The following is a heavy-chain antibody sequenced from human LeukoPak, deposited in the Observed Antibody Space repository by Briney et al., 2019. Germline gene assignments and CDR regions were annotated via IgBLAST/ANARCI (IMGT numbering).Heavy chain of an antibody. D-gene: IGHD1-26*01. V-gene: IGHV3-21*01. CDR3: ASSYSGSYTDY. CDR1: EFTFSSYS. J-gene: IGHJ4*02. CDR2: ISSSSTYI. Sequence: PGGSLRLSCVASEFTFSSYSMNWVRQAPGKGLEWVSSISSSSTYIYYADSVKGRFTISRDNAKNSLYLQMNSLRAEDTAVYYCASSYSGSYTDYWGQGILVTVSS.